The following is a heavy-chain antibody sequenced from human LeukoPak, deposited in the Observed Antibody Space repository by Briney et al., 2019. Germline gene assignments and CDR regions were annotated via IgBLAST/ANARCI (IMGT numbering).Heavy chain of an antibody. D-gene: IGHD6-19*01. CDR3: ARQITVAGTPNNWFDP. V-gene: IGHV4-39*01. Sequence: SETLSLTCTVSGGSISSYYWSWIRQPPGKGLEWIGSIYYSGSTYYNPSLKSRVTISVDTSKNQFSLKLSSVTAADTAVYYCARQITVAGTPNNWFDPWGQGTLVTVSS. J-gene: IGHJ5*02. CDR1: GGSISSYY. CDR2: IYYSGST.